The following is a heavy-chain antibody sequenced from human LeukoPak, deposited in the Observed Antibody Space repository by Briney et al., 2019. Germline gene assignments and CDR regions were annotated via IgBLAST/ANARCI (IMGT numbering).Heavy chain of an antibody. V-gene: IGHV4-34*01. CDR2: INHSGST. Sequence: PSETLSLTCAVYGGSFSGYYWSWIRQPPGKGLEWIGEINHSGSTNYNPSLKSRVTISVDTSENQFSLKLSSVTAADTAVYYCARRLLRSMTNLDYWGQGTLVTVSS. CDR3: ARRLLRSMTNLDY. CDR1: GGSFSGYY. J-gene: IGHJ4*02. D-gene: IGHD4-11*01.